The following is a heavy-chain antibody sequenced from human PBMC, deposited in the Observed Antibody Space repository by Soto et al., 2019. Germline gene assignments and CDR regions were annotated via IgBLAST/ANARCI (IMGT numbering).Heavy chain of an antibody. V-gene: IGHV3-23*01. CDR3: AKGVRTWLDVNLYNWFDP. D-gene: IGHD3-22*01. CDR1: GFTFSSYA. Sequence: EVQLLESGGGLVQPGGSLRLSCAASGFTFSSYAMSWVRQAPGKGLEWVSTISGSGGNTYYADSVKGRFTISRDNSENTLYLQMNSLRAEDTAVFYCAKGVRTWLDVNLYNWFDPWGQGTLVTVSS. J-gene: IGHJ5*02. CDR2: ISGSGGNT.